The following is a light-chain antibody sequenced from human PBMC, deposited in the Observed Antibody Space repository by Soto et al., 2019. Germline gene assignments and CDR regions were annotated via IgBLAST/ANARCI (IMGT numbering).Light chain of an antibody. V-gene: IGKV1-39*01. Sequence: DIQMTQSPSSLSASVGDRVTITCRASQRISNYLNWYQQKSGKAPNPLIYAASTLRSGVPSKFSGSEDEKAFTLTNSSLQPEDFATYFCQQTYITPPTFGQGTKLEIK. J-gene: IGKJ1*01. CDR1: QRISNY. CDR3: QQTYITPPT. CDR2: AAS.